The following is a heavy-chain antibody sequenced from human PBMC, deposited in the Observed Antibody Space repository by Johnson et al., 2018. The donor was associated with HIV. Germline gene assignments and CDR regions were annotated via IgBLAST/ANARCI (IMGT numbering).Heavy chain of an antibody. J-gene: IGHJ3*02. D-gene: IGHD3-22*01. CDR2: ISGSGGST. CDR3: AKAREYDSTGHDAFDI. V-gene: IGHV3-23*04. Sequence: VQLVESGGGLVQPGGSLRLSCAASGFTFSSYAMSWVRQAPGKGLEWVSAISGSGGSTYYADSVKGRFTISRDNSKNSLYLQMNSLRAEDTALYYCAKAREYDSTGHDAFDIWGQGTMVTVSS. CDR1: GFTFSSYA.